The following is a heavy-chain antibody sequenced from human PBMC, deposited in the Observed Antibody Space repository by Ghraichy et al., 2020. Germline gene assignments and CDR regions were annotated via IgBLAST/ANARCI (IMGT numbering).Heavy chain of an antibody. D-gene: IGHD3-3*01. V-gene: IGHV3-48*04. CDR1: GFTFSSYS. J-gene: IGHJ4*02. Sequence: LSLTCAASGFTFSSYSMNWVRQAPGKGLEWVSYISSSSSTIYYADSVKGRFTISRDNAKNSLYLQMNSLRAEDTAVYYCASSVGVVTDTPKIDYWGQGTLVTVSS. CDR3: ASSVGVVTDTPKIDY. CDR2: ISSSSSTI.